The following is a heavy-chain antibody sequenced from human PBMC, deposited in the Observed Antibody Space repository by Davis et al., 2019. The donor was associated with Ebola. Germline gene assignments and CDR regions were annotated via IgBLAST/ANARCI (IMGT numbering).Heavy chain of an antibody. D-gene: IGHD3-16*01. CDR1: GGSFSGYY. CDR2: IYYSGST. V-gene: IGHV4-34*01. J-gene: IGHJ5*02. Sequence: SETLSLTCAVYGGSFSGYYWSWIRQPPGKGLEWIGAIYYSGSTNYNPSLKSRVTISVDTSKNQFSLKLSSVTAADTAVYYCARSVWGASSWFDPWGQGTLVTVSS. CDR3: ARSVWGASSWFDP.